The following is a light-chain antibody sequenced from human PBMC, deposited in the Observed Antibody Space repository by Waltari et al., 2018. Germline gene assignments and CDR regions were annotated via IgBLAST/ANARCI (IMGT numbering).Light chain of an antibody. Sequence: QSALTQPASVSGSPGQSITISCTGTSSDIGNYNYVSWYQQDPGKAPNLMISDVSNRPSGVSNRFPGSKACNTASLTISGLQAEDEADYYCSSYTSSTTLVFGGGTKLTVL. CDR1: SSDIGNYNY. J-gene: IGLJ3*02. V-gene: IGLV2-14*01. CDR2: DVS. CDR3: SSYTSSTTLV.